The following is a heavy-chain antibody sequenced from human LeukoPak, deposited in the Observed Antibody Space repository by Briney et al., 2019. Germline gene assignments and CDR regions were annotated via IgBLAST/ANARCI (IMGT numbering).Heavy chain of an antibody. Sequence: GGSLRLSCAASGFTFSSYAMSWVRQAPGKGLEWVSAISGSGGSTYYADSVKGRFTISRDNSKNTLYLQMNSLRAGDTAVYYCAKDSPLTMIVVALFDYWGQGTLVTVSS. CDR2: ISGSGGST. CDR3: AKDSPLTMIVVALFDY. D-gene: IGHD3-22*01. CDR1: GFTFSSYA. J-gene: IGHJ4*02. V-gene: IGHV3-23*01.